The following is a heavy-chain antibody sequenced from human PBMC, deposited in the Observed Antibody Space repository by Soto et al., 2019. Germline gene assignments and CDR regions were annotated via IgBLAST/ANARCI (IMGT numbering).Heavy chain of an antibody. CDR1: GFTFSSYA. J-gene: IGHJ4*02. CDR3: ARDQQRFLEWLLLDY. Sequence: QVQLVESGGGVVQPGRSLRLSCAASGFTFSSYAMHWVRQAPGKGLEWVAVISYDGSNKYYADSVKGRFTISRDNSKNTLYLQMNSLRVEDTAVYYCARDQQRFLEWLLLDYWGQGTLVTVSS. CDR2: ISYDGSNK. D-gene: IGHD3-3*01. V-gene: IGHV3-30-3*01.